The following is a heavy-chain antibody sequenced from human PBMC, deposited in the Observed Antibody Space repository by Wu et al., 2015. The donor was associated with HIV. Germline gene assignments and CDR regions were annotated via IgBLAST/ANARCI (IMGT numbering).Heavy chain of an antibody. Sequence: QVQLVQSGAEVMKPGSSVKVSCKAAGGTFSSYGISWVRQAPGQGLEWMGWISAYNGNTNYAQKLQGRVTMTTDTSTSTAYMELRSLRSDDTAVYYCARRGGIGSSTSCYFWFDPGAREPWSPSP. V-gene: IGHV1-18*01. CDR1: GGTFSSYG. CDR3: ARRGGIGSSTSCYFWFDP. CDR2: ISAYNGNT. J-gene: IGHJ5*02. D-gene: IGHD2-2*01.